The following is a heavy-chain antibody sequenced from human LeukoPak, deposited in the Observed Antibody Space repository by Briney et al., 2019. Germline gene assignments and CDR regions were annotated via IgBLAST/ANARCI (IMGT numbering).Heavy chain of an antibody. CDR2: IIPIFGTA. D-gene: IGHD4-17*01. CDR1: GGTFSSYA. CDR3: AGEKRDYGDYSPFDY. V-gene: IGHV1-69*05. Sequence: ASVKVSCKASGGTFSSYAISWVRQPPGQGLEWMGRIIPIFGTANYAQKFQGRVTITTDESTSTAYMELSSLRSEDTAVYYCAGEKRDYGDYSPFDYWGQGTLVTVSS. J-gene: IGHJ4*02.